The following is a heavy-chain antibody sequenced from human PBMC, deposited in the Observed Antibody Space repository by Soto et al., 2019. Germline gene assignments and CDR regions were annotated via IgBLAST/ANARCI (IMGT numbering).Heavy chain of an antibody. CDR2: IKSKTDGGTT. CDR3: TTETHLAEDPVIVLLVPPTPGGSY. V-gene: IGHV3-15*01. D-gene: IGHD2-15*01. CDR1: GFTFSNAW. J-gene: IGHJ4*02. Sequence: EVQLVESGGGLVKPGGSLRLSCAASGFTFSNAWMSWVRQAPGKGLEWVGRIKSKTDGGTTDYAAPVKGRFTISRDDSKNTLYHQINSLKTTYTAVYYFTTETHLAEDPVIVLLVPPTPGGSYWGQEPLVTASS.